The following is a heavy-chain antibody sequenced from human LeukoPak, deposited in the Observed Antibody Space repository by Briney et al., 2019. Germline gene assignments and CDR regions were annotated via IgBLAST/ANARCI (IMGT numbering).Heavy chain of an antibody. J-gene: IGHJ4*02. V-gene: IGHV4-34*01. D-gene: IGHD3-10*01. CDR1: GGSFSGWY. CDR3: ARGRWFGELLN. CDR2: INHNGST. Sequence: SETLSLNCAVYGGSFSGWYWSWIRQPPGKGLGWIGDINHNGSTNYNPSLKSRVTISVDTSKNQVSLKLSSVTAADTAVYYCARGRWFGELLNWGQGTLVTVSS.